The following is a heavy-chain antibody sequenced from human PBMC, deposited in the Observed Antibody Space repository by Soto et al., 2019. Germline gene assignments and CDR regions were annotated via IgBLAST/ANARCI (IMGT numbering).Heavy chain of an antibody. D-gene: IGHD1-26*01. CDR3: VRGKEAGVWFDP. Sequence: QVQLVQSGAEVAKPGASVQISCKASGFIFSHHSIHWVRQAPGQGLEWMGWINTDTGYTKYSQKFQARVTITWDTSAKTAYMDLSSLRSEDTAVYYCVRGKEAGVWFDPWGPGTLVTVSS. CDR2: INTDTGYT. CDR1: GFIFSHHS. V-gene: IGHV1-3*04. J-gene: IGHJ5*02.